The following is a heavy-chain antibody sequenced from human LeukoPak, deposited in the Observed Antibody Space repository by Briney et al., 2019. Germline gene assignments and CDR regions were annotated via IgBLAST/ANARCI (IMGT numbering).Heavy chain of an antibody. CDR2: ISSSGSTI. CDR3: ARYGSSTRNTFDI. D-gene: IGHD2-2*01. V-gene: IGHV3-11*01. CDR1: GFTLSDSY. Sequence: GGSLRLSCAASGFTLSDSYMSWIRQAPGKGLEWISYISSSGSTIYYADSVKGRFTISRDNAKNSLYLQMNSLRAEDTAVYYCARYGSSTRNTFDIWGQGTMVTVSS. J-gene: IGHJ3*02.